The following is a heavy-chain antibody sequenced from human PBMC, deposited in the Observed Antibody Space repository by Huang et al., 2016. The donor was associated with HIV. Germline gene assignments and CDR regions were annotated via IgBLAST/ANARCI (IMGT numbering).Heavy chain of an antibody. CDR1: TFTFGAYW. CDR2: IRKDESEK. D-gene: IGHD1-7*01. V-gene: IGHV3-7*03. CDR3: ATKTGAMDI. J-gene: IGHJ6*02. Sequence: VESGGRLVQPGGSIRLSCVGSTFTFGAYWMSWVRQTRGKGVEWVANIRKDESEKYYVDSVKGRFNISRDNAKKVLFLEMNNVTVEDTATYYCATKTGAMDIWGQGTTVTVS.